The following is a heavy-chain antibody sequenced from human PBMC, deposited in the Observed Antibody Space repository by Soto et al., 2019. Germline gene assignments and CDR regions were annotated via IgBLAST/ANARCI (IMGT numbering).Heavy chain of an antibody. V-gene: IGHV1-69*01. CDR2: SIPIFGTA. Sequence: QVQLVQSGAEVKKPGSSVKVSCKASGGTFNNYPITWVRQAPGEGLEWMGGSIPIFGTANYAQKFQGRVTISVDESTSTAYMELSSLRSEDTAVYYCARGRGYSGDDHYYYFDMDVWGQGTTVTVCS. J-gene: IGHJ6*02. CDR3: ARGRGYSGDDHYYYFDMDV. CDR1: GGTFNNYP. D-gene: IGHD5-12*01.